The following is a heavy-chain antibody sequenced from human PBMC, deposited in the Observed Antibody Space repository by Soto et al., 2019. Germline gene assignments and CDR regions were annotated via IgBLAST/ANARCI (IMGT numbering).Heavy chain of an antibody. CDR1: GGTFSSYA. D-gene: IGHD6-19*01. J-gene: IGHJ4*02. V-gene: IGHV1-69*12. CDR2: IIPIFGTA. CDR3: PRLVAGDDY. Sequence: QVQLVQSGAEVKKPGSSVKVSCKASGGTFSSYAISWVRQAPGQGLEWMGGIIPIFGTANYAQKFQGRVTITADEATRTAYMELSSRISEATAVYYCPRLVAGDDYWGQGTLVTVSS.